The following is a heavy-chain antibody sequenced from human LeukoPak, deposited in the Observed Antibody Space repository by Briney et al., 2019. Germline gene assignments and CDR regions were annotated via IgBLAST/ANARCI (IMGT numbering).Heavy chain of an antibody. V-gene: IGHV3-7*01. Sequence: GGSLRLSCAASGFTSSDYWMSWVRQAPGKGLEWVANIKQDGAEKYYVDSVKGRFIISRDNAENSLYLQANSLRAEDTAVYYCARGRLPSSYKGFDCWGQGTPVTVSS. D-gene: IGHD4-11*01. CDR3: ARGRLPSSYKGFDC. CDR2: IKQDGAEK. CDR1: GFTSSDYW. J-gene: IGHJ4*02.